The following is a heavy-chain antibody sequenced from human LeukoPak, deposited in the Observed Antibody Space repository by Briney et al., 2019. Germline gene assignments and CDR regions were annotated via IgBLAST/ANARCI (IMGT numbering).Heavy chain of an antibody. Sequence: PGGSLRLSCGVSGFTFRSYYMTWVRQASGKGPEWVANINREGSEKNYVDSVKDRFTISRDNDKNLLYLQMNSLRVEDTALYYCARDAIKLSYWGHGTLVTVSS. D-gene: IGHD3-10*01. CDR2: INREGSEK. V-gene: IGHV3-7*01. J-gene: IGHJ4*01. CDR1: GFTFRSYY. CDR3: ARDAIKLSY.